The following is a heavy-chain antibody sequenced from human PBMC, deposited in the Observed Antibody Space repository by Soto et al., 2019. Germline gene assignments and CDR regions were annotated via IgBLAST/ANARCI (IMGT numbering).Heavy chain of an antibody. CDR2: ITSGSGAM. J-gene: IGHJ3*01. CDR3: ARAYSSSSGRDAFDV. Sequence: HPGGSLRLSCAASGFTFSSYSMNWVRQAPGKGLECVSYITSGSGAMYYADSVKGRFTVSRDNAKNSLFLQMNSLRAEDTAVYYCARAYSSSSGRDAFDVWGQGTMVTVSS. V-gene: IGHV3-48*01. D-gene: IGHD6-6*01. CDR1: GFTFSSYS.